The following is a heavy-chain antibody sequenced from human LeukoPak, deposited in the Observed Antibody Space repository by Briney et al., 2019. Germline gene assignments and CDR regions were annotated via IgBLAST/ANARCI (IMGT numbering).Heavy chain of an antibody. Sequence: GGSLRLSCAASGFTFSSAAMTWVRQAPGQGLGWVSTITGSDDKTYYADSVTGRFTVSRDYSRNPLHLQMNSLRAEDTAIYYCAKGPQLGSGYHPDYWGQGTLVTVSS. J-gene: IGHJ4*02. D-gene: IGHD3-22*01. CDR3: AKGPQLGSGYHPDY. V-gene: IGHV3-23*01. CDR2: ITGSDDKT. CDR1: GFTFSSAA.